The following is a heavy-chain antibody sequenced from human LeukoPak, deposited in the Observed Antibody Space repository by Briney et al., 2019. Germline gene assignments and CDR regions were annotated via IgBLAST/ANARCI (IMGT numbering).Heavy chain of an antibody. D-gene: IGHD3-22*01. Sequence: GGSLRLSCAAFGFTFSGSDIHWVRQASGKGLEWVGHIRSKTNNYATADAASVKGRFTFSRDDSKNTAYIQMNSLKTEDTAVYYCTRHNYDRSGYGAFDIWGQGTMVTVSS. V-gene: IGHV3-73*01. CDR2: IRSKTNNYAT. CDR1: GFTFSGSD. J-gene: IGHJ3*02. CDR3: TRHNYDRSGYGAFDI.